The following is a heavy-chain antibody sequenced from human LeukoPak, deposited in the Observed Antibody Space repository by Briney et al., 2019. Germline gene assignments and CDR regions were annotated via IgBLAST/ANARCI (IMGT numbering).Heavy chain of an antibody. Sequence: HSETLSLTCSVSGGSISNYYWNGIRQPPGKGLEWIGCIHYTGGTNYNPSLMSRVTILIDTSKSQFSLKLSSVTAADTAVYYCAGDTRGFDYWGQGTLVTVSS. V-gene: IGHV4-59*01. CDR1: GGSISNYY. D-gene: IGHD3-10*01. CDR2: IHYTGGT. J-gene: IGHJ4*02. CDR3: AGDTRGFDY.